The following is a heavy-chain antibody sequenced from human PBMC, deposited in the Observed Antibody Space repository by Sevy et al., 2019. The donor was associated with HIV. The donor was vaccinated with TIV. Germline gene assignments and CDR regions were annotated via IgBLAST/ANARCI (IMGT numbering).Heavy chain of an antibody. CDR3: ARGGVAARPAITAFDI. CDR1: GFTFSSYS. D-gene: IGHD6-6*01. CDR2: ISSSSSTI. J-gene: IGHJ3*02. V-gene: IGHV3-48*01. Sequence: GGSLRLSCAASGFTFSSYSMNWVRQAPGKGLEWVSYISSSSSTIYYADSVKGRFTISRDNAKNSLYLQMNSLRAEDTAVYYCARGGVAARPAITAFDIWGQGTMVTVSS.